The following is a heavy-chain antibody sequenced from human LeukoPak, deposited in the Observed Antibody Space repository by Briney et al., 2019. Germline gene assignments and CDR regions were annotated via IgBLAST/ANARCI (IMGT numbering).Heavy chain of an antibody. J-gene: IGHJ4*02. V-gene: IGHV3-23*01. D-gene: IGHD3-3*01. Sequence: PGGSLRLSCAASGFTFSSYAMSWVRQAPGKGLEWVSAISGSGGSTYYADSVKGRFTISRDNSKNTLYLQMNSLSAEDTAVYYCAKDWRLFPATLDYWGQGTLVTVSS. CDR3: AKDWRLFPATLDY. CDR1: GFTFSSYA. CDR2: ISGSGGST.